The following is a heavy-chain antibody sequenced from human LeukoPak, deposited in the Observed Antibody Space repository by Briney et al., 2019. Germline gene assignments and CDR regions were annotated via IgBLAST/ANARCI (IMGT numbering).Heavy chain of an antibody. J-gene: IGHJ4*02. Sequence: GGSLRLSCAASGFTFSTYAMSWVRQAPGKGLEWVSSISDNSGSIFYGDSVKGRFTISRDNAKNSLYLQMNSLRAEDTAVYYCARDRYGYFYWGQGTLVTVSS. V-gene: IGHV3-23*01. CDR3: ARDRYGYFY. CDR1: GFTFSTYA. D-gene: IGHD5-18*01. CDR2: ISDNSGSI.